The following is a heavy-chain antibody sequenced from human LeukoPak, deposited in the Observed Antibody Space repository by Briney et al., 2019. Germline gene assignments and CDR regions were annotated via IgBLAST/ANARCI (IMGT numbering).Heavy chain of an antibody. CDR1: GFTFSSYA. CDR2: INDSGST. V-gene: IGHV4-34*01. Sequence: GSLRLSCAASGFTFSSYAMSWVRQPPGKGLEWIGEINDSGSTNYNPSLKSRVTISVDTSKKQFSLNLSSVTAADTAVYYCARSQYLDWLLKGGWFDPWGQGTLVTVSS. D-gene: IGHD3-9*01. CDR3: ARSQYLDWLLKGGWFDP. J-gene: IGHJ5*02.